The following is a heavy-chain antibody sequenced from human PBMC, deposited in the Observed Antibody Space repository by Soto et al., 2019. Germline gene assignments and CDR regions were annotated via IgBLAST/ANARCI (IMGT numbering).Heavy chain of an antibody. CDR1: GYPFTSYG. V-gene: IGHV1-18*01. CDR3: GRCLWKPPAWFDS. CDR2: ISAYDDKT. Sequence: ASVKVSCKTSGYPFTSYGINWVRQAPGQGPEWMGWISAYDDKTIYSQKFQGRVTLTADTSTTTAYMELRGLRFDDTAVYYCGRCLWKPPAWFDSWGQGTLVTVSS. D-gene: IGHD1-1*01. J-gene: IGHJ5*01.